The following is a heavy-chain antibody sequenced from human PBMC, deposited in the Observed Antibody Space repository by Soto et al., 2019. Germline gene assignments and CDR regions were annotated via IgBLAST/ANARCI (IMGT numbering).Heavy chain of an antibody. J-gene: IGHJ4*02. Sequence: PGGSLRLSCAASGFTVSSNYMSWVRQAPGKGLEWVSVIYSGGSTYYADSVKGRFTISRDNSKNTLYLQMNSLRAEDTAVYYCARDQGKVTTGGFFDYWGQGTLVTVSS. CDR2: IYSGGST. CDR3: ARDQGKVTTGGFFDY. V-gene: IGHV3-53*01. CDR1: GFTVSSNY. D-gene: IGHD4-17*01.